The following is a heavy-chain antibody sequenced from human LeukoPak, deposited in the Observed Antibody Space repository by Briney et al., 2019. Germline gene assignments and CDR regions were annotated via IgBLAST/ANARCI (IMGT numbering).Heavy chain of an antibody. CDR3: AREGSGWGWFDP. CDR2: IYYSGST. D-gene: IGHD6-19*01. Sequence: PSETLSLTCTVSGGSISSGDYYWSWIRQPPGKGLEWIGYIYYSGSTYYNPSLKSRVTISVDTSKNQFSLKLSSVTAADTAVYYCAREGSGWGWFDPWGQGTLVTVSS. J-gene: IGHJ5*02. V-gene: IGHV4-30-4*01. CDR1: GGSISSGDYY.